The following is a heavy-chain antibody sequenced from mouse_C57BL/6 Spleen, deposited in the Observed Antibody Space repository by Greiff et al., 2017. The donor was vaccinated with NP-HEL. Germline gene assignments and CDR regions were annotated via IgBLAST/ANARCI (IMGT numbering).Heavy chain of an antibody. CDR1: GFSLTSYG. Sequence: QVQLKESGPGLVQPSQSLSITCTVSGFSLTSYGVHWVRQSPGKGLEWLGVIWSGGSTDYNAAFISRLGISKDNSKSQVFFKKNSLQADDTAIYDCARKDEGSVVYHAMDYWGQGTSVTVSS. CDR3: ARKDEGSVVYHAMDY. J-gene: IGHJ4*01. CDR2: IWSGGST. V-gene: IGHV2-2*01.